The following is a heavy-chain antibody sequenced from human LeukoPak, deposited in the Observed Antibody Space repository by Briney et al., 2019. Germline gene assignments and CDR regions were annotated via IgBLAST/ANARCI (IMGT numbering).Heavy chain of an antibody. CDR1: GFTFSSNY. J-gene: IGHJ4*02. CDR2: ICSGGST. D-gene: IGHD5-24*01. Sequence: PGGSLRLSCAASGFTFSSNYMSWVRQAPGKGLEWVSVICSGGSTYYADSVKGRFTISRDNSKNTLYLQMNSLRAEDTAVYYCARAPRDGYNYPFDYWGQGTLVTVSS. V-gene: IGHV3-53*01. CDR3: ARAPRDGYNYPFDY.